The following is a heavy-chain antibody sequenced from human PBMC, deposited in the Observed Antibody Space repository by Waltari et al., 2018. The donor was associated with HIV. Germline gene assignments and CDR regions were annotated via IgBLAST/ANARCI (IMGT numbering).Heavy chain of an antibody. Sequence: DTKKPGSSVTVSCQASGGAFDTFAFTWVRKAPGQGLEWLGGTAPFFGVIYAQDFNGRVTITSNPSTRTVFLELGGLRPDDTAVYFCAKSDFTELVRGQKAFDVWGQGT. CDR1: GGAFDTFA. D-gene: IGHD1-26*01. J-gene: IGHJ3*01. V-gene: IGHV1-69*19. CDR2: TAPFFGV. CDR3: AKSDFTELVRGQKAFDV.